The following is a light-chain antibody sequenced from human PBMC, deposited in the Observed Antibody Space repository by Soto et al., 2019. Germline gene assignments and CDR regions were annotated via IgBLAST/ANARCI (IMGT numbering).Light chain of an antibody. Sequence: QSVLTQPASVSGSPGQSITISCTGTSGDIGSYNRVSWYQQHPGKAPKLIIYEVTDRPSGGSHRFSGSKSGNTASLTISGLQAEDEAESSCSSYVGSDTHYVFGTGTKVTVL. J-gene: IGLJ1*01. CDR1: SGDIGSYNR. V-gene: IGLV2-14*01. CDR2: EVT. CDR3: SSYVGSDTHYV.